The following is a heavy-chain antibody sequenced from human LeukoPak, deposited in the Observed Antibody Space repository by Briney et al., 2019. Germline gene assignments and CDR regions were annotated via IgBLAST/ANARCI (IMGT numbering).Heavy chain of an antibody. J-gene: IGHJ4*02. Sequence: SETLSLTCAVYGGSFSGYYWSWIRQPPGKGLEWIGEIKHSGSTNYNPSLKSRVTISVDTSKNQFSLKLSSVTAADTAVYYCARHDGWFGENDYWGQGTLVTVSS. D-gene: IGHD3-10*01. V-gene: IGHV4-34*01. CDR3: ARHDGWFGENDY. CDR1: GGSFSGYY. CDR2: IKHSGST.